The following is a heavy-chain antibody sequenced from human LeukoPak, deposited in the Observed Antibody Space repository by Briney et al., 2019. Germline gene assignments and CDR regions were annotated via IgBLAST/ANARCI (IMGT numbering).Heavy chain of an antibody. CDR1: GYTFTPYV. CDR3: ARVSLWRELGY. Sequence: ASVKVSCKASGYTFTPYVISGVRQAPGHGLEWMGWISAYNGNTNYAQKLQGRVTMTTDTSTSTAYMEVRSLRSDDTAVYYCARVSLWRELGYWGQGTLVTVSS. CDR2: ISAYNGNT. V-gene: IGHV1-18*01. D-gene: IGHD5-18*01. J-gene: IGHJ4*02.